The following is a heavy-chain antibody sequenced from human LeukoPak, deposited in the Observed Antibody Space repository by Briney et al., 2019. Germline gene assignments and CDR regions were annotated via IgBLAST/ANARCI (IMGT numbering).Heavy chain of an antibody. CDR1: GFTFSSNA. Sequence: GGSLRLSCAASGFTFSSNAMSWVRQATGKGREWVSAISGSGGSTYYADSVKGRFTISTDNSKTTLYLQMNSLRAEDTAVYYCAKERGAAAGNPYFDYWGQGTLVTVSS. CDR3: AKERGAAAGNPYFDY. CDR2: ISGSGGST. V-gene: IGHV3-23*01. D-gene: IGHD6-13*01. J-gene: IGHJ4*02.